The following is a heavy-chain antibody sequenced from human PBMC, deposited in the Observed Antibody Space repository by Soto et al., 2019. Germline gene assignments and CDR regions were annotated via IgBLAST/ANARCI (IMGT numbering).Heavy chain of an antibody. Sequence: QVQLVQSGAEVKKPGSSVKVSCKASGGTFRSYTISWVRQAPGQGLEWMGRIIPILGIANYAQKFQGRVTITADKSTSTAYMELSSLRSEDTAVYYCARPSPATYDAFDIWGQGTMVTVSS. V-gene: IGHV1-69*02. CDR3: ARPSPATYDAFDI. CDR1: GGTFRSYT. CDR2: IIPILGIA. J-gene: IGHJ3*02.